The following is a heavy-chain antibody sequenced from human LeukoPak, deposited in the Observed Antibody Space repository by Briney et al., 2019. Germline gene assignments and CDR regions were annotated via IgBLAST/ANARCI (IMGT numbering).Heavy chain of an antibody. CDR1: GGSISSSSYY. V-gene: IGHV4-39*01. CDR3: ARQSSGRSYGSGSSPLYYFDY. Sequence: PSETLSLTCTASGGSISSSSYYWGWIRQPPGKGLEWIGSIYYSGATYYNPSLKSRVTISVDTSKSQFSLKVSSVTAADTAVYSCARQSSGRSYGSGSSPLYYFDYWGQGILVTVSS. D-gene: IGHD3-10*01. J-gene: IGHJ4*02. CDR2: IYYSGAT.